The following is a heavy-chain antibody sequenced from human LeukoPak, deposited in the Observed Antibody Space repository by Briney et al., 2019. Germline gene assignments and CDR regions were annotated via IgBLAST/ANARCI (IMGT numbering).Heavy chain of an antibody. Sequence: GGSLRLSCAASGFTFSSYGMHWVRQAPGKGLEWVAFIRYDGSNKYYADSVKGRFTVSRDNSKNTLYLQMNSLRAEDTAVYYCAKGGLVFVVVALPDYWGQGTLVTVSS. D-gene: IGHD3-22*01. CDR1: GFTFSSYG. CDR2: IRYDGSNK. V-gene: IGHV3-30*02. J-gene: IGHJ4*02. CDR3: AKGGLVFVVVALPDY.